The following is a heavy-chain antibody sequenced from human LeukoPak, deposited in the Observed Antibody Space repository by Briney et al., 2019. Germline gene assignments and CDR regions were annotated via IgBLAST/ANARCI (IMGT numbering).Heavy chain of an antibody. CDR3: AREGRLRTSAFDI. CDR2: VIPIFGTA. J-gene: IGHJ3*02. Sequence: SVKVSCKASGGTFSSYAISWVRQAPGQGLEWMGGVIPIFGTANYAQKFQGRVTITADKSTSTAYMELSSLRSEDTAVYYCAREGRLRTSAFDIWGQGTMVTVSS. CDR1: GGTFSSYA. V-gene: IGHV1-69*06. D-gene: IGHD5-12*01.